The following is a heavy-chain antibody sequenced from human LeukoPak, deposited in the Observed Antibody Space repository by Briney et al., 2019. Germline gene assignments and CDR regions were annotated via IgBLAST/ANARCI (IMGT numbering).Heavy chain of an antibody. CDR3: ARAGTTGGAFDI. J-gene: IGHJ3*02. CDR1: GGSISSYY. CDR2: TYYSGST. V-gene: IGHV4-59*01. Sequence: SETLSLTCTVSGGSISSYYWSWIRQPPGKGLEWIGYTYYSGSTNYNPSLKSRVTISVDTSKNQFSLKLSSVTAAGTAVYYCARAGTTGGAFDIWGQGTMVTVSS. D-gene: IGHD4-17*01.